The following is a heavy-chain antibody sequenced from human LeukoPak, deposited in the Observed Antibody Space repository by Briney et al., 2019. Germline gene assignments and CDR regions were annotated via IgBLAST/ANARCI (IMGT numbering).Heavy chain of an antibody. V-gene: IGHV4-30-2*01. CDR3: AREVRNEGAVDI. J-gene: IGHJ3*02. D-gene: IGHD1-14*01. Sequence: SETLSLTCTVSGGSISSGGYYWSWIRQPPGKGLEWIGYIYHSGSIYYNPSLKSRVTISVDRSKNQFSLKLSSVTAADTAVYYCAREVRNEGAVDIWGQGTMVTVSS. CDR1: GGSISSGGYY. CDR2: IYHSGSI.